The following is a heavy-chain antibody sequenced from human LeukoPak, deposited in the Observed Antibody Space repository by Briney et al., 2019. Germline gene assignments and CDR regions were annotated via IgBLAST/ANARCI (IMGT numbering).Heavy chain of an antibody. V-gene: IGHV6-1*01. D-gene: IGHD6-13*01. J-gene: IGHJ6*02. Sequence: SQTLSLTCAISGDSVSRNTAAWSWIRQSPSRGLEWLGRTYYRSKWYNEYAVSVKSRITINPDTSKNQFSLHLNSVTPEDTAVYYCSGQSSSWSYYYGMDVWGQGTTVTVSS. CDR3: SGQSSSWSYYYGMDV. CDR2: TYYRSKWYN. CDR1: GDSVSRNTAA.